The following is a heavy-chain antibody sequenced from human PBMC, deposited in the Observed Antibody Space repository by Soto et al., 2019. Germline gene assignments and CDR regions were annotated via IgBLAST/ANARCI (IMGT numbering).Heavy chain of an antibody. Sequence: QITLKESGPPLVKPTQTLTLTCTFSGFSLSTSGVGVGWIRQPPGKALEWLALIYWDDDKRYSPSLKSRLTITKDTSKNQVVLTMTNMDPVDTATYYCAHSRPQQLVRTNWFDPWGQGTLVTVSS. J-gene: IGHJ5*02. CDR1: GFSLSTSGVG. D-gene: IGHD6-13*01. V-gene: IGHV2-5*02. CDR3: AHSRPQQLVRTNWFDP. CDR2: IYWDDDK.